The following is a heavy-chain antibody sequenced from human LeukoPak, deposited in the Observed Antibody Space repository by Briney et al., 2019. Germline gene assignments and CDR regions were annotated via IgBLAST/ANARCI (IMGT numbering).Heavy chain of an antibody. CDR1: GFTFSSYG. CDR2: ISGNSGTT. D-gene: IGHD3-22*01. J-gene: IGHJ6*03. CDR3: AKAPYYYDSSGYRRYYYYMDV. Sequence: PGGSLRLSCAASGFTFSSYGMSWVRQAPGKGLEWVSGISGNSGTTYYADSVKGRFTISRDNSKNTLYLQMNSLRAEDTAVYYCAKAPYYYDSSGYRRYYYYMDVWGKGTTVTVSS. V-gene: IGHV3-23*01.